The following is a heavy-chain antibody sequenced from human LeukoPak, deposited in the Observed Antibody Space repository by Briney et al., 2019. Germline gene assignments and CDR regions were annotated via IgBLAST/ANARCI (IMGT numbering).Heavy chain of an antibody. CDR2: IYPGDSDT. V-gene: IGHV5-51*01. J-gene: IGHJ4*02. D-gene: IGHD3-10*01. CDR3: ARRYYYGSGSYYFDY. CDR1: AYSFTSYS. Sequence: AESLQIPCKGAAYSFTSYSIGCGRQMPPKGLQWLVIIYPGDSDTRYSPSFQGQVTISADKSISTAYLQWSSLKASDTAMYYCARRYYYGSGSYYFDYWGQGTLVTVSS.